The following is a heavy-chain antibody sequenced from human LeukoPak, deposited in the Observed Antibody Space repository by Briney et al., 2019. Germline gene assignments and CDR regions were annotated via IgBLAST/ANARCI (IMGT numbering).Heavy chain of an antibody. D-gene: IGHD3-10*01. Sequence: GGSLKISCTGPGYSFIRYWLGWVRQMPGKGLEWMGIIYPGDSDTRYSPSFQGQVTISADKSISTAYLQWSSLKASDTAMYYCASTDRWGGDRFDYWGQGTLVTVSS. CDR1: GYSFIRYW. V-gene: IGHV5-51*01. J-gene: IGHJ4*02. CDR2: IYPGDSDT. CDR3: ASTDRWGGDRFDY.